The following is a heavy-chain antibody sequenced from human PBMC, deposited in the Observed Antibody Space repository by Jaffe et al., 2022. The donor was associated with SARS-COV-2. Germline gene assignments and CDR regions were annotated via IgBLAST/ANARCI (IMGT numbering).Heavy chain of an antibody. CDR3: ARLPNRNSRGSANTDY. D-gene: IGHD6-13*01. J-gene: IGHJ4*02. CDR2: ISSSSSYI. CDR1: GFTFSSYS. Sequence: EVQLVESGGGLVKPGGSLRLSCAASGFTFSSYSMNWVRQAPGKGLEWVSSISSSSSYIYYADSVKGRFTISRDNAKNSLYLQMNSLRAEDTAVYYCARLPNRNSRGSANTDYWGQGTLVTVSS. V-gene: IGHV3-21*01.